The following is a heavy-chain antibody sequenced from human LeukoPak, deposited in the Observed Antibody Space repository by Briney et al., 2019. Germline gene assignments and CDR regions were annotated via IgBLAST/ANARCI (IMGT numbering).Heavy chain of an antibody. CDR1: GDSISNYY. D-gene: IGHD3-10*01. Sequence: PSETLSLTCAVSGDSISNYYWSWIRQPPGKGLEWIGYISYIGSTNYNPSLKSRVTISIDTSKNEVSLMLTSVTAADTAVYYCASDSISINAFDAWGQGTMVTVSS. V-gene: IGHV4-59*01. J-gene: IGHJ3*01. CDR3: ASDSISINAFDA. CDR2: ISYIGST.